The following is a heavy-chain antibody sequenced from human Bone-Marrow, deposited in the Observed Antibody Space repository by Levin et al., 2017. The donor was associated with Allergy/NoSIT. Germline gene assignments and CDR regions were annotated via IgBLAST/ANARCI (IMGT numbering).Heavy chain of an antibody. CDR1: GASMGNYY. CDR2: IYTSGTT. J-gene: IGHJ5*02. CDR3: ARDVSTSGWPSWFDP. Sequence: SQTLSLTCTVSGASMGNYYWSWIRQTAGKGLEWIGRIYTSGTTNYNPSFESRVTMSVDTSRNQFFLSLKSVTAADTALYFCARDVSTSGWPSWFDPWGQGTLVSVSS. V-gene: IGHV4-4*07. D-gene: IGHD2-2*01.